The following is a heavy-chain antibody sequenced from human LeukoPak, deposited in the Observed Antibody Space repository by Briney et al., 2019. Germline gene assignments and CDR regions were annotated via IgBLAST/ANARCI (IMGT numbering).Heavy chain of an antibody. J-gene: IGHJ6*03. Sequence: SETLSLTCAVYGGSFSGYYWSWIRQPPGKGLEWIREINHSGSTNHNPSLKSRVTISVEKSKNQFSLKLCSVTAADTAVYYCARGFYRPLRIVDFWSGYQRPNYYYYYMDVWGKGTTVTVSS. V-gene: IGHV4-34*01. D-gene: IGHD3-3*01. CDR3: ARGFYRPLRIVDFWSGYQRPNYYYYYMDV. CDR1: GGSFSGYY. CDR2: INHSGST.